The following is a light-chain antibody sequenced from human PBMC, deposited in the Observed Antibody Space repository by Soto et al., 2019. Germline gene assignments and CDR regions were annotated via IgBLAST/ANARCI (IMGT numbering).Light chain of an antibody. J-gene: IGKJ1*01. V-gene: IGKV3-15*01. CDR3: QQYENWRWT. CDR1: ESVHTN. CDR2: GAS. Sequence: VMTQSPATLSVSPGERATLSCRASESVHTNLAWYQQKPGQAPRLIIYGASTRATGVPARFSGSGSGTEFTLTISSLQSEDVAVYYCQQYENWRWTFGQGTKVDIK.